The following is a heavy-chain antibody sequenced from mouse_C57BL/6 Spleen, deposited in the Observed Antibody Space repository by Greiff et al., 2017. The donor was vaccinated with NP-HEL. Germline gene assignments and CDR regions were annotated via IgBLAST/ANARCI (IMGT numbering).Heavy chain of an antibody. Sequence: QVQLQQPGAELVRPGTSVKLSCKASGYTFTSYWMHWVKQRPGQGLEWIGVIDPSDSYTNYNQKFKGKATLTVDTSSNTAYMQLSSLTSENSAFYYCAREINTVVAPGDAMDDWGQGTSVTVAS. CDR1: GYTFTSYW. D-gene: IGHD1-1*01. V-gene: IGHV1-59*01. CDR2: IDPSDSYT. J-gene: IGHJ4*01. CDR3: AREINTVVAPGDAMDD.